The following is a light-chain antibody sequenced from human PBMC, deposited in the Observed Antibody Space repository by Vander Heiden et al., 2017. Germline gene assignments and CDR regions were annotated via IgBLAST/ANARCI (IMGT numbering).Light chain of an antibody. J-gene: IGKJ2*01. CDR3: QQYGSSPQT. CDR2: GAS. Sequence: EIVLTQSPGTLSLSPGERATLSCRASQSVSSSYLAWYQQKPGQAPRLPSYGASSRATGIPDRFSGSGSGTDFTLTISRLEPEDFAVYYCQQYGSSPQTLGQGTKLEIK. V-gene: IGKV3-20*01. CDR1: QSVSSSY.